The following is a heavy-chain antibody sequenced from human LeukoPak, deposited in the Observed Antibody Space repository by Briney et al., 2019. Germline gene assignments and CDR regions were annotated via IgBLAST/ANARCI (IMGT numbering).Heavy chain of an antibody. CDR1: GFTFSAYS. CDR2: ISGGGGTI. CDR3: AKKSLWSGPFDY. Sequence: GGSLRLSCAASGFTFSAYSMNWVRQAPGKGLEWVSFISGGGGTIYYADSVKGRFTISRDNAKNSLHLQMDSLRAEDTAVYYCAKKSLWSGPFDYWGQGTLVTVSS. J-gene: IGHJ4*02. D-gene: IGHD3-3*01. V-gene: IGHV3-48*01.